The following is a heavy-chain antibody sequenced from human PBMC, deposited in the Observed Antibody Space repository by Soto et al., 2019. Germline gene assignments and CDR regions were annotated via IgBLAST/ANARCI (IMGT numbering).Heavy chain of an antibody. D-gene: IGHD6-13*01. J-gene: IGHJ5*02. CDR1: GGSISSGDYY. Sequence: QVQLQESGPGLVKPSQTLSLTCTVSGGSISSGDYYWSWIRQPPGKGLEWIVYIYYSGSTYYNQSLKSRVHISVDTSKNQFSLKLSSVTAADTAVYYCARDGAKPDSSRWYARNPGWFAPWGQGTLVTVSS. CDR2: IYYSGST. CDR3: ARDGAKPDSSRWYARNPGWFAP. V-gene: IGHV4-30-4*01.